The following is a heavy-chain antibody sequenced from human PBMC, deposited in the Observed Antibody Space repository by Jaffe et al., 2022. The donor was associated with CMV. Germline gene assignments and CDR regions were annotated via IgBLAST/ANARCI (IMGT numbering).Heavy chain of an antibody. V-gene: IGHV3-9*01. CDR2: ISWNSGSI. D-gene: IGHD6-13*01. Sequence: EVQLVESGGGLVQPGRSLRLSCAASGFTFDDYAMHWVRQAPGKGLEWVSGISWNSGSIGYADSVKGRFTISRDNAKNSLYLQMNSLRAEDTALYYCAKSLGSSSWYYFDYWGQGTLVTVSS. J-gene: IGHJ4*02. CDR3: AKSLGSSSWYYFDY. CDR1: GFTFDDYA.